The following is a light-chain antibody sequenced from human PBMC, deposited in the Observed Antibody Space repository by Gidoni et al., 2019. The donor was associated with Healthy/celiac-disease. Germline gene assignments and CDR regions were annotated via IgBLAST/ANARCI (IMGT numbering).Light chain of an antibody. Sequence: IVFTQSPATLSLSPGERATLSCRASKSVSSYLAWYQQKPGQAPRLLIYDASNRATGIPARFSGSGSGTDFTLTISSLEPEDFAGYYCQQRSNGPHTFGGGTKVEIK. V-gene: IGKV3-11*01. J-gene: IGKJ4*01. CDR3: QQRSNGPHT. CDR1: KSVSSY. CDR2: DAS.